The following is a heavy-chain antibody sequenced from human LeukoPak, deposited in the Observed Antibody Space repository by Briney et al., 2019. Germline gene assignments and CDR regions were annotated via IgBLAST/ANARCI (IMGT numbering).Heavy chain of an antibody. J-gene: IGHJ4*02. CDR1: GFTFSTYS. D-gene: IGHD3-10*01. CDR2: ISSSGSFI. Sequence: PGGSLGLSCEASGFTFSTYSMSWVRQAPGMGLEWVSSISSSGSFIYYPDSVKGRFSISRDNAKNSLYLQMNSVRAEDTAVYYCARGVRGVMSHFDYWGQGILVAVSS. V-gene: IGHV3-21*01. CDR3: ARGVRGVMSHFDY.